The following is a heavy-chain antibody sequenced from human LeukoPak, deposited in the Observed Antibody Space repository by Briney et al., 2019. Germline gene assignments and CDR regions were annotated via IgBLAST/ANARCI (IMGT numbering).Heavy chain of an antibody. V-gene: IGHV5-51*01. CDR1: RYSFTSYW. D-gene: IGHD6-13*01. Sequence: GESLKTSCRGFRYSFTSYWIGWGRQRPGKGLVWRGSIYPGESKTNYSPSFKGQGTISADTSISPAFLQWSSLRASDTAIYYCARLKVRDQQLDHFASWGQGTLVTVSS. J-gene: IGHJ4*02. CDR3: ARLKVRDQQLDHFAS. CDR2: IYPGESKT.